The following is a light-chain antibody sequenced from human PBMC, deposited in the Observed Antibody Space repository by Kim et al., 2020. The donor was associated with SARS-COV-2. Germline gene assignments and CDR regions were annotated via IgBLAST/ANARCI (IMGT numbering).Light chain of an antibody. J-gene: IGLJ1*01. Sequence: GQSFTLSVTGTTSDVCRYNYVAWYQQHPGKAPKLMIYDVGKRPSGVPDRFSGSKSGNTASLTISGLQAEDESDYYCCSYAGDYSYFFGTGTKVTVL. CDR1: TSDVCRYNY. CDR2: DVG. CDR3: CSYAGDYSYF. V-gene: IGLV2-11*01.